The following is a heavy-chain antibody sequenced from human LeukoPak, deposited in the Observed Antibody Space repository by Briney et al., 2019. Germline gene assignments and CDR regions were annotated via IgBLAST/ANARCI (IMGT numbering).Heavy chain of an antibody. Sequence: SETLSLTCTVSGGSISSSSYYWGWIRQPPGKGLEWIGSIYYSGSTYYNPSLKSRVTISVGTSKNQFSLKLSSVTAADTAVYYCARLGDHSSWYIYYYYGMDVWGQGTTVTVSS. V-gene: IGHV4-39*01. CDR2: IYYSGST. CDR3: ARLGDHSSWYIYYYYGMDV. J-gene: IGHJ6*02. CDR1: GGSISSSSYY. D-gene: IGHD6-13*01.